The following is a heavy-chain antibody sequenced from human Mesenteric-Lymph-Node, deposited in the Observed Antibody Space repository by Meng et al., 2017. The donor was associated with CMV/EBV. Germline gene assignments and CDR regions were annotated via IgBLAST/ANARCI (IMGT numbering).Heavy chain of an antibody. D-gene: IGHD6-6*01. V-gene: IGHV1-24*01. J-gene: IGHJ6*02. CDR3: ARVGRIVGRPDYFYPMDV. CDR2: FDPEDGET. Sequence: ASVKVSCKVSGYTLTELSMHWVRQAPGKGLEWMGGFDPEDGETIYAQKFQGRVTMTEDTSTDTAYMELSSLRSEDTAVYYCARVGRIVGRPDYFYPMDVWGQGTAVTVSS. CDR1: GYTLTELS.